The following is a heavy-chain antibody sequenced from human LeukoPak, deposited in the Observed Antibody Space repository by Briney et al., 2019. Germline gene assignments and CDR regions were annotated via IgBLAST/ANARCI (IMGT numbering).Heavy chain of an antibody. J-gene: IGHJ4*02. CDR1: GFTFDDFA. D-gene: IGHD6-19*01. Sequence: PGGSLRLSCAASGFTFDDFAMHWVRQAPGKGLEWVSGLNWNSAATGYADSVEGRFTISRDNAKNSLFLQMNSLGPEDTAMYYCAKDTHVAVTGTFDYWGQGTLVTVSS. CDR3: AKDTHVAVTGTFDY. V-gene: IGHV3-9*01. CDR2: LNWNSAAT.